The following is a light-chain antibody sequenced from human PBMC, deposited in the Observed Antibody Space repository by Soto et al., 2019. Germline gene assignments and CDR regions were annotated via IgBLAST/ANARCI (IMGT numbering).Light chain of an antibody. CDR2: KND. J-gene: IGLJ2*01. Sequence: QSVLTQPPSTSGAPGQRVTISCSGGNSNIGNNYVHWHQHLPGTAPRLLIYKNDQRPSGVPARFSGSKSGTSASLAITGLQSEDEADYFCTVWDDNLSAPLVGGGTKLTAL. CDR3: TVWDDNLSAPL. V-gene: IGLV1-47*01. CDR1: NSNIGNNY.